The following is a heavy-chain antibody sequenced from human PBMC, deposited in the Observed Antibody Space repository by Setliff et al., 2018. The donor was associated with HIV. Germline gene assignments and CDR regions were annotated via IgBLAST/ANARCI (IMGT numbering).Heavy chain of an antibody. CDR1: GFTFSDNY. D-gene: IGHD6-13*01. J-gene: IGHJ4*02. V-gene: IGHV3-66*01. CDR3: ATQTGFYNSHWYDY. Sequence: GGSLRLSCEASGFTFSDNYMSWVRQAPGKGLEWVSVIYRDGATYYADSVKGRFTIFRDNAKNSVFLQMNSLRAEDTGVYYCATQTGFYNSHWYDYWGQGTMVTVSS. CDR2: IYRDGAT.